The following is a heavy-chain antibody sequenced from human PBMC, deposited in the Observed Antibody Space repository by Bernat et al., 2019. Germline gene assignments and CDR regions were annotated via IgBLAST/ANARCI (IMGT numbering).Heavy chain of an antibody. CDR1: GFTVISNY. V-gene: IGHV3-66*01. Sequence: EVQLVESGGGLVQPGGSLRLSCAASGFTVISNYMTWVRQAPGKGLEWVSVIYSDGATFYADSVKGRFTISRDNSKNTVYLQMNSPRAEDKAVYYCVAIFFGYWGQGTLVTVSS. CDR3: VAIFFGY. J-gene: IGHJ4*02. D-gene: IGHD3-3*01. CDR2: IYSDGAT.